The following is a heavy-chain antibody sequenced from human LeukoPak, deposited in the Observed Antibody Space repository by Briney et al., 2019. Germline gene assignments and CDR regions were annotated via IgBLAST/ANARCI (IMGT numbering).Heavy chain of an antibody. J-gene: IGHJ1*01. V-gene: IGHV1-46*01. CDR3: AREWYSSGHKAPEYFQH. Sequence: ASVKVSCKASGYTFTSYYMHWVRQAPGQGLEWMGIINPSGGSTSYAQKFQGRVTMTRDTSTSTVYMELSSLRSGDTAVYYCAREWYSSGHKAPEYFQHWGQGTLVTVSS. CDR1: GYTFTSYY. D-gene: IGHD6-19*01. CDR2: INPSGGST.